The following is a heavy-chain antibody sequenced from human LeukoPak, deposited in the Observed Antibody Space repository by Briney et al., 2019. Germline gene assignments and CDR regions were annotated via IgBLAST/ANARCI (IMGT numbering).Heavy chain of an antibody. D-gene: IGHD1-7*01. J-gene: IGHJ4*02. CDR3: ARGEPDMGNYGFDY. CDR2: IYYSGST. V-gene: IGHV4-39*07. CDR1: GGSISSSSYY. Sequence: PSETLSLTCTVSGGSISSSSYYWGWIRQPPGKGLEWIGSIYYSGSTHYNPSLKSRVTISVVTSKNQFSLKLSSVTAADTAVYYCARGEPDMGNYGFDYWGQGTLVTVSS.